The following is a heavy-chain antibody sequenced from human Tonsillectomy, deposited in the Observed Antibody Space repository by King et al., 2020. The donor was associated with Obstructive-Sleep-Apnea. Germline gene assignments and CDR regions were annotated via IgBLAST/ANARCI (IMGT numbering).Heavy chain of an antibody. D-gene: IGHD6-19*01. V-gene: IGHV4-59*08. J-gene: IGHJ4*02. Sequence: QLQESGPGLVKPSETLALTCNVSGGSIRSNYWSWIRQTPGEGLEWIGYIYDSGSTNYNPSLQSRVSISVDTSKNQFSLKLTSVTAADTALYYCSRLRVAVAGMDHWGQGILVTVSS. CDR2: IYDSGST. CDR1: GGSIRSNY. CDR3: SRLRVAVAGMDH.